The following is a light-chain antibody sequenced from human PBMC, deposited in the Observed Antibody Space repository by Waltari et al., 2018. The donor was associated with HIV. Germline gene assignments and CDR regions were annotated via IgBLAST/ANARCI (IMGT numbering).Light chain of an antibody. J-gene: IGLJ3*02. Sequence: HSSLTQPAPAPASPGQSITIPCTGTIRAVGISSPSPWYQPRHGKVPRVLIYEVISRPSGVSNRFSGSKSGNTASLSISGLQAEDEADYYCASYTSNDTLVFGGGTKVTVL. CDR2: EVI. CDR3: ASYTSNDTLV. V-gene: IGLV2-14*01. CDR1: IRAVGISSP.